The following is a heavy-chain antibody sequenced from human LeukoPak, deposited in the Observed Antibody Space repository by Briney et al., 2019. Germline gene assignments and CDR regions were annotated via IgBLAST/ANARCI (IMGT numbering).Heavy chain of an antibody. J-gene: IGHJ4*02. Sequence: SETLSLTCIVSGGSISSSSYYWGWIRQPPGRGLEWLGDIHSSGSTNYNASLKSRVTISVDTSKNQFSMKLSSVTAADTAVYYCARQLFIYGDPYYFDYWGQGTLVTVSS. CDR3: ARQLFIYGDPYYFDY. D-gene: IGHD4-17*01. V-gene: IGHV4-39*01. CDR2: IHSSGST. CDR1: GGSISSSSYY.